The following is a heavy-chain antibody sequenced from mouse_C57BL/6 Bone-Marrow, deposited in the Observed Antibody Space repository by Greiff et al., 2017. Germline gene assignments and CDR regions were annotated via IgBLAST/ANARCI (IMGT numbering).Heavy chain of an antibody. CDR3: TVTTVVADY. CDR2: IDPETGGT. J-gene: IGHJ2*01. V-gene: IGHV1-15*01. Sequence: SGAELVRPGASVTLSCKASGYTFTDYEMNWVKQTPGHGLEWIGAIDPETGGTAYNQKFKGKATLTADKSSSTAYRELRSLTSEDSAVYYCTVTTVVADYWGQGTTLTVSS. CDR1: GYTFTDYE. D-gene: IGHD1-1*01.